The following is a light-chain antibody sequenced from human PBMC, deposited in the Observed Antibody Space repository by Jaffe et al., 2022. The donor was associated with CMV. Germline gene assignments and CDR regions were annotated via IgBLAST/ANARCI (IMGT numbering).Light chain of an antibody. J-gene: IGLJ2*01. V-gene: IGLV3-21*04. CDR2: YDN. CDR1: NIGIKS. Sequence: YVLTQPPSVSVAPGETARITCGGKNIGIKSVHWFQQKPGQAPVLVIYYDNNRPSGIPDRFSGSSSEHAATLTISRVEAGDEADYYCQVWDSDTNHRLFGGGTKVTVL. CDR3: QVWDSDTNHRL.